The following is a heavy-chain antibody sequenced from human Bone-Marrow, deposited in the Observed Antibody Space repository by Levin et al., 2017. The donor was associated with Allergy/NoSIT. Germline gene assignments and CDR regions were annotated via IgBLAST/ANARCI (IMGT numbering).Heavy chain of an antibody. CDR1: GYIFTGYP. J-gene: IGHJ4*02. CDR3: MRRPPYYDFWTGSDY. D-gene: IGHD3-3*01. Sequence: ASVKVSCKASGYIFTGYPMHWVRQAPGQRLEWMGWIDTDKGNTQYSQMFQGRVIITRDTSANTAYMELTSLRAEDTAVYYCMRRPPYYDFWTGSDYWGQGTLVTVSS. CDR2: IDTDKGNT. V-gene: IGHV1-3*04.